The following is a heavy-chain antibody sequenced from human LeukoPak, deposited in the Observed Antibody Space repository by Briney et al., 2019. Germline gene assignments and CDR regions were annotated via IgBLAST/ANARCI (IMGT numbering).Heavy chain of an antibody. CDR2: INWNGGST. J-gene: IGHJ4*02. V-gene: IGHV3-20*04. CDR1: GFPFDDYG. CDR3: ASAGLTYGSGSYFVY. D-gene: IGHD3-10*01. Sequence: PGGSLGLSCAASGFPFDDYGMTWVRQAPGKGLEWVSGINWNGGSTGYADSVKGRFTISRDNAKNSLYLQMNSLRAEDTALYYCASAGLTYGSGSYFVYWGQGTLVTVSS.